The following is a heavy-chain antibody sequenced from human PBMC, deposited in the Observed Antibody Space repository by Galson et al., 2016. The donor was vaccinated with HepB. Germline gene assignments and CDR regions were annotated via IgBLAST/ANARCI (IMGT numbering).Heavy chain of an antibody. V-gene: IGHV3-21*01. CDR3: ASRHSGWYYFDY. CDR1: GITFRSYT. D-gene: IGHD6-19*01. Sequence: SLRLSCAVSGITFRSYTMHWVRQAPGKGLEWVSSIRGGSSYIYYADSVKGRFTISRDNAKNSLYLQMNSLRAEDTAVYYCASRHSGWYYFDYWGQGILVTSSS. J-gene: IGHJ4*02. CDR2: IRGGSSYI.